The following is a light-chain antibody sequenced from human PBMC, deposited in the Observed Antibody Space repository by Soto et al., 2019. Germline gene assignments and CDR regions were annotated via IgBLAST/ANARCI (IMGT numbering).Light chain of an antibody. CDR3: QQSYSTPRT. V-gene: IGKV1-39*01. Sequence: DIQMTQSPSSLSASVGDRVTITCRASQSISSYLNWYQQKPGKAPKLLIYATSNLQSGVPSRFSGSGSETDFTLTISSLQPEDFATYYCQQSYSTPRTFGQGTKLEIK. CDR2: ATS. CDR1: QSISSY. J-gene: IGKJ2*01.